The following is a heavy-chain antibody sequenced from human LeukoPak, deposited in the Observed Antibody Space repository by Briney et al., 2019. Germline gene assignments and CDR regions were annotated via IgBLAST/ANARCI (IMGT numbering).Heavy chain of an antibody. CDR3: ARAPGYSSGWQLFDY. Sequence: SVEVSCKASGGTFSSYAISWVRQAPGQGLEWMGRIIPIFGTANYAQKFQGRVTITTDESTSTAYMELSSLRSEDTAVYYCARAPGYSSGWQLFDYWGQGTLVTVSS. CDR2: IIPIFGTA. V-gene: IGHV1-69*05. J-gene: IGHJ4*02. D-gene: IGHD6-19*01. CDR1: GGTFSSYA.